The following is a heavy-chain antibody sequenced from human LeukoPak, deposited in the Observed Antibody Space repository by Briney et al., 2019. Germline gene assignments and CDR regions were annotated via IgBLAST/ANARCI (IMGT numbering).Heavy chain of an antibody. D-gene: IGHD2-8*01. CDR3: ARPRYCTNGVCSDAFDI. V-gene: IGHV3-7*01. Sequence: GGSLRLSCVASGFKFNNYWMNWVRQAPGKGLEWVANIKQDSSEEHYVDSVRGRFTISRDNARNTLYLQMNSLRAEDTAVYYCARPRYCTNGVCSDAFDIWGQGTMVTVSS. J-gene: IGHJ3*02. CDR1: GFKFNNYW. CDR2: IKQDSSEE.